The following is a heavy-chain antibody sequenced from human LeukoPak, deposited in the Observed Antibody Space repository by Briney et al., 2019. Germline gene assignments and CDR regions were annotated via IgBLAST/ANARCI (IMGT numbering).Heavy chain of an antibody. CDR2: IGIDSGNT. CDR3: ARDHNYAFDN. CDR1: GFPFNEYS. D-gene: IGHD1-1*01. J-gene: IGHJ4*02. Sequence: PGGSLRLSCTASGFPFNEYSMNWVPQAPGKGLEWIAYIGIDSGNTWYADSVKGRFTISADSAKNSVSLQMSSLRVEDTAVYYCARDHNYAFDNWGQGTLVSVSS. V-gene: IGHV3-48*04.